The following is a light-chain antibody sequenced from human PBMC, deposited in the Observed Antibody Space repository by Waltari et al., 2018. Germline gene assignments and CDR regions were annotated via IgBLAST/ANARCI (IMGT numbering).Light chain of an antibody. CDR1: QSVSRD. CDR3: QQYGRSPLT. CDR2: VAS. J-gene: IGKJ4*01. V-gene: IGKV3-20*01. Sequence: EVVLTQSPGTLSLSPGERATLSCRASQSVSRDLAWYQQKPGQAPRLLIYVASSRATGIPDRFSGSGSGTDFTLTISRLEPEDFAVYYCQQYGRSPLTFGGGTKVEIK.